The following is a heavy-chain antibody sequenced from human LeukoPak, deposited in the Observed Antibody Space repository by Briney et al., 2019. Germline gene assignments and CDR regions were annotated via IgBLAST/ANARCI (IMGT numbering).Heavy chain of an antibody. CDR3: ARGGSGGSWEYYFDY. J-gene: IGHJ4*02. CDR2: INPSGGST. CDR1: GYTFTSYY. V-gene: IGHV1-46*01. Sequence: GASVKVSCKASGYTFTSYYMHWVRQAPGQGLEWMGIINPSGGSTSYAQKFQGTVTMTRDTSTSTVYMELSSLRSEDTAVYYCARGGSGGSWEYYFDYWGQGTLVTVSS. D-gene: IGHD2-15*01.